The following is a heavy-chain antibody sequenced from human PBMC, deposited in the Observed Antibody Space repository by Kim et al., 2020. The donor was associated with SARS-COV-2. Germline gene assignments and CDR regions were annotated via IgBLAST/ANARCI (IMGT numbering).Heavy chain of an antibody. CDR1: GFTFSSYG. V-gene: IGHV3-30*03. CDR2: ISYDGSNK. D-gene: IGHD4-17*01. CDR3: VRFATVTTRSIGY. J-gene: IGHJ4*02. Sequence: GGSLRLSCAASGFTFSSYGMNWVRQAPGKGLEWVALISYDGSNKYYADFVKGRFTISRDNSKNTLYVQMNSLRTEDTAVYYCVRFATVTTRSIGYWGQGTLVTVSS.